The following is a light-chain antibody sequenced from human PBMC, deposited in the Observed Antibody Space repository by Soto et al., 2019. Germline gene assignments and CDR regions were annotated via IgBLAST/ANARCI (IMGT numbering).Light chain of an antibody. Sequence: HSVLTQPPSASGSPGQSLTISCTWTSSDVGFYNFVSWYQQRPGKAPKLVIYEVTKRPSGVPDRFSGSKSGSTASLTVSGLQADDEADYYCASYAGTRLFVFGSGTKVTVL. CDR3: ASYAGTRLFV. CDR1: SSDVGFYNF. J-gene: IGLJ1*01. V-gene: IGLV2-8*01. CDR2: EVT.